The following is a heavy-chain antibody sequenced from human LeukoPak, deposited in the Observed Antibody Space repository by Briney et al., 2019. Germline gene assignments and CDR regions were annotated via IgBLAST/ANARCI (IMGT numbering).Heavy chain of an antibody. CDR1: GFTFTTYW. V-gene: IGHV3-74*01. Sequence: GGSLRLSCAASGFTFTTYWLHWVRQAPGKGLVWVSGINRDGSTPIYADSVKGRFTISRDNANNTLYLQMNSLRAEDTAVYYCARDFYTGHYWGQGTLVTVSS. CDR3: ARDFYTGHY. CDR2: INRDGSTP. J-gene: IGHJ4*02. D-gene: IGHD3-16*01.